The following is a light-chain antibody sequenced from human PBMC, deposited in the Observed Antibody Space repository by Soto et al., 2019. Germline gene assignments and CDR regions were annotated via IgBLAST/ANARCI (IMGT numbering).Light chain of an antibody. V-gene: IGKV3-15*01. CDR3: QQYNNWWT. Sequence: EIGLTQPPATLSVYPGERATLSCRASQSVSSNLAWYQQKPGQAPRLLIYGASTRATGIPARFSGSGSGTGFTLTISSLQSEDFAVYYCQQYNNWWTFGQGTKVDIK. CDR2: GAS. J-gene: IGKJ1*01. CDR1: QSVSSN.